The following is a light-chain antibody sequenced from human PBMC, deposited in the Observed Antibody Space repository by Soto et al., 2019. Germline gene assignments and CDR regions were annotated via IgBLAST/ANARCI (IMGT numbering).Light chain of an antibody. CDR2: LNSDGSH. CDR3: QTGGSGIVV. Sequence: QPVLTQSPSASASLGASVKLTCTLSSGHSNYAIAWHQQQSEKGPRYLMKLNSDGSHSKGDGIPDRFSGSSSGAERYLTSSSLQSEDEADYYCQTGGSGIVVFGGGTKVTVL. V-gene: IGLV4-69*01. CDR1: SGHSNYA. J-gene: IGLJ2*01.